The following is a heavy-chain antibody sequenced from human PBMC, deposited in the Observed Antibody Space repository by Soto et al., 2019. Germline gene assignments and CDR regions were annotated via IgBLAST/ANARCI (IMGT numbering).Heavy chain of an antibody. Sequence: QLHLVQSGAVVKKPGASVTVSCSASGYPVTAYYMHWVRQAPGRGLEWMGGINPATGAAKYTQTFRGRVTMTRGTATSKVFMELCGLASADTAVFYWARGGGVGVAGSAAFDMWGQGTLVTVSS. CDR3: ARGGGVGVAGSAAFDM. J-gene: IGHJ3*02. CDR2: INPATGAA. D-gene: IGHD3-3*01. V-gene: IGHV1-2*02. CDR1: GYPVTAYY.